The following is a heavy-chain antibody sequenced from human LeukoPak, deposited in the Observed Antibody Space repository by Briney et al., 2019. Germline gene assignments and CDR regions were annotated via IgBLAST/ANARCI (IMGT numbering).Heavy chain of an antibody. V-gene: IGHV1-2*02. CDR1: GYTSTGYY. CDR2: INPNSGGT. Sequence: ASVKVSCKASGYTSTGYYMHWVRQAPGQGLEWMGWINPNSGGTNYAQKFQGRVTMTRDTSISTAYMELSSLTSEDTAVYYCVRGPNYYNGIYYYDYWGQGTVVTVSS. CDR3: VRGPNYYNGIYYYDY. J-gene: IGHJ4*02. D-gene: IGHD3-10*01.